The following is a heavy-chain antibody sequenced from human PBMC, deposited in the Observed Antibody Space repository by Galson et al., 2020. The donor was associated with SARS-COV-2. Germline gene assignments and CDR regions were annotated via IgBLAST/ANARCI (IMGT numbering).Heavy chain of an antibody. CDR1: GGSISSGGYY. D-gene: IGHD3-22*01. Sequence: SETLSLTCTVSGGSISSGGYYWSWIRQHSGKGPEWIGYIYYSGSTYYNPSLKSRVSISLDTSQNQFSLRLTSVTAADTAIYYCARGPYDGSGYFSAWGQGTLVIVSS. CDR2: IYYSGST. V-gene: IGHV4-31*03. J-gene: IGHJ4*02. CDR3: ARGPYDGSGYFSA.